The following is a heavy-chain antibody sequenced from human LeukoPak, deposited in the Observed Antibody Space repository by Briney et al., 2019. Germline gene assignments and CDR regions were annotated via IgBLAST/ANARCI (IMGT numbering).Heavy chain of an antibody. CDR2: IRSKTDGGTT. D-gene: IGHD3-10*01. Sequence: GSLRLTCAASGLTFSNTWMTWVRQAPGKGLEWVGRIRSKTDGGTTDYTTPVKGRFTISRDDSKNTLYLQMNSLKTEDTAVYYCVGSFLGYWGQGTLVTVSS. CDR1: GLTFSNTW. J-gene: IGHJ4*02. CDR3: VGSFLGY. V-gene: IGHV3-15*01.